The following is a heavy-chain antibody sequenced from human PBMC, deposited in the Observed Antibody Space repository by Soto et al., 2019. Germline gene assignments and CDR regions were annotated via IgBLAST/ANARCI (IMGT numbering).Heavy chain of an antibody. J-gene: IGHJ4*02. D-gene: IGHD3-22*01. CDR3: ARGRTVRNYADDSSDYFYFFDY. CDR1: GDSIITFY. Sequence: SETLSLTCTVSGDSIITFYWGWIRQSPGKELEWIGYVYYTGSTNYNPSLKSRVTISVDRSKNQFSLKLTSANAADTAVYYCARGRTVRNYADDSSDYFYFFDYWGQGTQVTVSS. CDR2: VYYTGST. V-gene: IGHV4-59*01.